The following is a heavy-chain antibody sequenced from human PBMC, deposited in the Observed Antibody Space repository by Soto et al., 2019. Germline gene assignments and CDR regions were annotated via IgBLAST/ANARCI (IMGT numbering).Heavy chain of an antibody. V-gene: IGHV1-18*01. CDR1: GYSFTSHG. CDR3: ARMVRGSNIDYYHYIDF. D-gene: IGHD3-10*01. J-gene: IGHJ6*03. Sequence: QVQLVQSGAEVKKPGASVKVSCKASGYSFTSHGISWVRQAPGQGLEWMGWISANSGDTNYAQKLQGRVTVTTDTATNTAYLELRRLRSEDTAVYYCARMVRGSNIDYYHYIDFWGKGTTITVS. CDR2: ISANSGDT.